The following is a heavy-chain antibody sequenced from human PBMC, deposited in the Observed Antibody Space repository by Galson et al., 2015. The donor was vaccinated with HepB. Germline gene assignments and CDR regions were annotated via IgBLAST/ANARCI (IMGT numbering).Heavy chain of an antibody. CDR3: ASTAIGYCTNGVCYVNSSSWPNRSTPFDY. D-gene: IGHD2-8*01. Sequence: SVKVSCKASGGTFSSYAISWVRQAPGQGLEWMGGIIPIFGTANYAQKFQGRVTITADESTSTAYMELSSLRSEDTAVYYCASTAIGYCTNGVCYVNSSSWPNRSTPFDYWGQGTLVTVSS. J-gene: IGHJ4*02. CDR2: IIPIFGTA. V-gene: IGHV1-69*13. CDR1: GGTFSSYA.